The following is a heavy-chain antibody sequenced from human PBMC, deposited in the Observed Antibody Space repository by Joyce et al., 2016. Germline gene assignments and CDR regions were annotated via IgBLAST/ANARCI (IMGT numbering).Heavy chain of an antibody. Sequence: QVQLVESGGGVVQPGRSLRLSCAASGLTLSNYGVTWVRQAPGKGLEWVAVISYDGIYKYYADSVKGRFTISRDNSKNTVFLEMNSLRAEDTAVYYCAKILTATYSSGWFLDYWGQGTLVTVSS. V-gene: IGHV3-30*18. J-gene: IGHJ4*02. CDR2: ISYDGIYK. CDR3: AKILTATYSSGWFLDY. CDR1: GLTLSNYG. D-gene: IGHD6-25*01.